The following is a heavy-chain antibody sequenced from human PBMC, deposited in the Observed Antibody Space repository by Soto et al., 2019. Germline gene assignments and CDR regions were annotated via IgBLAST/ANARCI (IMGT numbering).Heavy chain of an antibody. Sequence: QVQLVQSGAEVKKPGASVKVSCKASGYTFTSYGISWVRQAPGQGLEWMGWISAYNGNTNYAQKLQGRVTMTTDTSTSTAYMELRSLISDDTAVYYCARDYVSPYCGGDCYSDGFDIWGQGTMVTVAS. CDR3: ARDYVSPYCGGDCYSDGFDI. CDR2: ISAYNGNT. CDR1: GYTFTSYG. J-gene: IGHJ3*02. V-gene: IGHV1-18*01. D-gene: IGHD2-21*01.